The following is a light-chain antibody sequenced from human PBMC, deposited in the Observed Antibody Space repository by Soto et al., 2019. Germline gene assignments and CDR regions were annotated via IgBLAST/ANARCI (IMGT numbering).Light chain of an antibody. J-gene: IGLJ3*02. Sequence: QSALTQPPSASGSLGQSVTISCTGTSSDVGAYNYVSWYQHRPGKAPQLLIYEVSKRPSGVPDRFFGSKSGNTASLAISGLRSDDEADYYCGAWDDSLSGWVFGGGTKLTVL. V-gene: IGLV2-8*01. CDR1: SSDVGAYNY. CDR2: EVS. CDR3: GAWDDSLSGWV.